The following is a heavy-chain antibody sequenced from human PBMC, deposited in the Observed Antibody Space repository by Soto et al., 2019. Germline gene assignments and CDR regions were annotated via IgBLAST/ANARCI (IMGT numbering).Heavy chain of an antibody. CDR2: ISWSGDNI. CDR3: AKGGSAALIAAAGTGNWFDP. Sequence: EVQLVESGGGLVQPGRSLKLSCAASGFTFDDYAMYWVRQGPGKGLEWVSGISWSGDNIAYADSVKGRFTISRDNAKNSLYLQMNSLRAEDTALYYCAKGGSAALIAAAGTGNWFDPLGQGSLVTVSS. J-gene: IGHJ5*02. CDR1: GFTFDDYA. D-gene: IGHD6-13*01. V-gene: IGHV3-9*01.